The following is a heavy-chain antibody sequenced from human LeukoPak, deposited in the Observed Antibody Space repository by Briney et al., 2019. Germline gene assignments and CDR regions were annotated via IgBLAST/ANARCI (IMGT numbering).Heavy chain of an antibody. J-gene: IGHJ5*02. V-gene: IGHV4-31*03. CDR2: IYYSGST. Sequence: PSQTLSLTCTVSGGSINSGGYYWSWIRQHPGTGLEWIGYIYYSGSTYYNPSLKSRVTISVDTSKNQFSLKLSSVTAADTAVYYCARGDHIGKNWFDPWGQGTLVTVSS. D-gene: IGHD2-21*01. CDR1: GGSINSGGYY. CDR3: ARGDHIGKNWFDP.